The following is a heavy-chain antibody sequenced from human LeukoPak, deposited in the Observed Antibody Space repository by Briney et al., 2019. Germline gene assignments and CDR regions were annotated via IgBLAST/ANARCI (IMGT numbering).Heavy chain of an antibody. J-gene: IGHJ4*02. CDR2: INSDGSST. CDR3: ARDGREFGDLFDY. CDR1: GFTFSSHW. V-gene: IGHV3-74*03. D-gene: IGHD3-10*01. Sequence: GGSLRLSCAASGFTFSSHWMHWVRQVPGKGLVWVSRINSDGSSTTYADSVKGRFTISRDNAKNTLYLQMNSLRAEDTAVYYCARDGREFGDLFDYWGQGTLVTVSS.